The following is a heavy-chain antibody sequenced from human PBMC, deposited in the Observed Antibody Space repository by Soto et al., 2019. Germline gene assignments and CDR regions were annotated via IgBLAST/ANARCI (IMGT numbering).Heavy chain of an antibody. CDR1: GGSISSGDFY. J-gene: IGHJ4*02. D-gene: IGHD2-21*02. Sequence: PSETLSLTCTASGGSISSGDFYWSWIRRPPGKGLELIGNIYYSGSTYYNPSLRSRAIMSVDTSQNQFSLKLSSLTAADTAVYFCARADDFNDRFDYWGQGALVTVSS. V-gene: IGHV4-30-4*01. CDR3: ARADDFNDRFDY. CDR2: IYYSGST.